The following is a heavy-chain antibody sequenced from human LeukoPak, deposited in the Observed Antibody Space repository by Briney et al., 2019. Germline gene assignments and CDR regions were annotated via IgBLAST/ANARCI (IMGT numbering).Heavy chain of an antibody. CDR1: GFTFSNAW. J-gene: IGHJ4*02. V-gene: IGHV3-15*01. D-gene: IGHD4-23*01. CDR3: TTDPSWESTAVTLGFDY. Sequence: PGGSLRLSCAASGFTFSNAWMNWVRQAPGKGLEWVGRIKSKTDGGTTDYAAPVKGRFTISRDDSENTLYLQMDSLKTEDTAVYHCTTDPSWESTAVTLGFDYWGQGTLVTVSS. CDR2: IKSKTDGGTT.